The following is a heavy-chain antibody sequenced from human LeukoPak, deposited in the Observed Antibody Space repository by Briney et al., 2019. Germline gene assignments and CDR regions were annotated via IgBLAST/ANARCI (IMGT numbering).Heavy chain of an antibody. CDR1: GYTFTDYY. Sequence: GASAKVSCKASGYTFTDYYIHWVRQAPGQGLEWMGWISPNSGGTNYAQKFQGRVTMTRDTSISTAYMELRSLRSDDTAVYYCARAYSANIVVVPAAMSYYYYYYMDVWGKGTTVTVSS. V-gene: IGHV1-2*02. J-gene: IGHJ6*03. CDR2: ISPNSGGT. CDR3: ARAYSANIVVVPAAMSYYYYYYMDV. D-gene: IGHD2-2*01.